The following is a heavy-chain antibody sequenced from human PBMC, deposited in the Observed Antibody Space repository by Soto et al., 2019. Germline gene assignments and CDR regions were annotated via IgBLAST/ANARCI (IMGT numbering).Heavy chain of an antibody. D-gene: IGHD6-19*01. CDR1: GFTFDDYA. CDR2: ISWNSGSI. Sequence: GGSLRLSCAAPGFTFDDYAMHWVRQAPGKGLEWVSGISWNSGSIGYADSVKGRFTISRDNAKNSLYLQMNSLRAEDTALYYCAKDIGYSSAYYGMDVWGQGTTVTVS. CDR3: AKDIGYSSAYYGMDV. J-gene: IGHJ6*02. V-gene: IGHV3-9*01.